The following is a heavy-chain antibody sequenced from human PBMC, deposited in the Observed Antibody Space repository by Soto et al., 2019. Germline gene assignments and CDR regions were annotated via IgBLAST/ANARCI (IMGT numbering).Heavy chain of an antibody. CDR3: ARLVGATDWFDP. D-gene: IGHD1-26*01. J-gene: IGHJ5*02. CDR2: ISAYNGNT. Sequence: GVPVEIGSASCGYSVSISGVAGVRQAPGQGLEWMGWISAYNGNTNYAQKLQGRVTMTTDTSTSTAYMELRSLRSDDTAVYYCARLVGATDWFDPWGQGTLVTVSS. V-gene: IGHV1-18*01. CDR1: GYSVSISG.